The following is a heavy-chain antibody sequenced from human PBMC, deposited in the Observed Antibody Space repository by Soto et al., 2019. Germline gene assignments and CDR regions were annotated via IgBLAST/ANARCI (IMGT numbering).Heavy chain of an antibody. V-gene: IGHV1-69*06. CDR3: ARDQIAVAGTVSPYGMDV. D-gene: IGHD6-19*01. CDR2: IIPIFGTA. J-gene: IGHJ6*02. Sequence: SVKVSCKASGGTFSSYAISWVRQAPGQGLEWMGGIIPIFGTANYAQKFQGRVTITADKSTSTAYMELSSLRSEDTAVYYCARDQIAVAGTVSPYGMDVWGQGTTVTDSS. CDR1: GGTFSSYA.